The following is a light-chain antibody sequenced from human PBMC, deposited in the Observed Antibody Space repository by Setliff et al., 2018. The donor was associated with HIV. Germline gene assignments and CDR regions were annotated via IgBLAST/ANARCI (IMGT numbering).Light chain of an antibody. J-gene: IGLJ1*01. CDR2: DVT. CDR1: SSDVGGYNY. Sequence: ALAQPASVSGFPGQSITISCTGTSSDVGGYNYVSWYQQHPGKAPKLMIYDVTKGPSGVSHRFSGSKSGNMASLTISGLQAEDEADYYCSSYTSSSHYVFGTGTKSPS. CDR3: SSYTSSSHYV. V-gene: IGLV2-14*01.